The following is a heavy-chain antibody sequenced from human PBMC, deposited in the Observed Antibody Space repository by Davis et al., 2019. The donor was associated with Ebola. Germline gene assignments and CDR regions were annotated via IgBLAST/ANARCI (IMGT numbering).Heavy chain of an antibody. D-gene: IGHD6-19*01. CDR1: AFSFSDYW. CDR2: ISSDGTST. J-gene: IGHJ3*01. CDR3: ARGRSDWSNDAFDL. V-gene: IGHV3-74*01. Sequence: GESLKISCAASAFSFSDYWMQWVRRAPGKGPVWVSRISSDGTSTDYADSVKGRFTISRDNAKNTLYLQLNSLRAEDSAVYYCARGRSDWSNDAFDLWGPGTLVTVSS.